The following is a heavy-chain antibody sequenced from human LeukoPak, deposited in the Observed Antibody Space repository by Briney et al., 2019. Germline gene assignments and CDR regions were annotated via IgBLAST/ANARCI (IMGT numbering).Heavy chain of an antibody. Sequence: ASVKVSCKASGNTFTMYSIHWVRQAPGQGLEWMGMINPSDGATTYAQRFQGRVTMTRDMSTTTVYMDLRSLRSEDTAVYYCARDLAYCGGDCISDYYYYYYGMDVWGQGTTVTVSS. CDR2: INPSDGAT. V-gene: IGHV1-46*01. CDR1: GNTFTMYS. J-gene: IGHJ6*02. D-gene: IGHD2-21*02. CDR3: ARDLAYCGGDCISDYYYYYYGMDV.